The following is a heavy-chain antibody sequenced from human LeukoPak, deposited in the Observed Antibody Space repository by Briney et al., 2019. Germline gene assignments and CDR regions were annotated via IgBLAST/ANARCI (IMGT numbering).Heavy chain of an antibody. V-gene: IGHV3-30*14. CDR1: GFTFSSYA. J-gene: IGHJ4*02. CDR2: ISYDGSNK. CDR3: ARRGSGSYFY. D-gene: IGHD3-10*01. Sequence: GGSLRLSCAASGFTFSSYAMHWVRQAPGKGLEWVAVISYDGSNKYYADSVKGRLTISRDNSKNTLYLQMNSLRAEDTAVYYCARRGSGSYFYWGQGTLVTVSS.